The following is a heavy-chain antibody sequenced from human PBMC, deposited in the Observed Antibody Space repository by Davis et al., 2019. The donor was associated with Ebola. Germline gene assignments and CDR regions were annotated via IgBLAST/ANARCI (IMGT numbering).Heavy chain of an antibody. Sequence: MPSETLSLTCTVSGGSISSYYWSWIRQPPGKGLEWIGEINHSGSTNYNPSLKSRVTISVDTSKNQFSLKLSSVTAADTAVYYCARGYYDYVWGSYRPKFFDYWGQGTLVTVSS. D-gene: IGHD3-16*02. V-gene: IGHV4-34*01. J-gene: IGHJ4*02. CDR2: INHSGST. CDR1: GGSISSYY. CDR3: ARGYYDYVWGSYRPKFFDY.